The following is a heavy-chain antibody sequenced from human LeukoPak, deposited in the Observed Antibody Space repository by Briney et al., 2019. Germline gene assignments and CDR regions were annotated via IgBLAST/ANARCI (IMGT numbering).Heavy chain of an antibody. CDR2: INQDASAS. CDR1: GFTFSDYW. J-gene: IGHJ4*02. V-gene: IGHV3-7*01. D-gene: IGHD3-16*01. CDR3: ARKVGDY. Sequence: GGSLRLSCAASGFTFSDYWMSWVRQAPGQGLEWVANINQDASASHYIDSVKGRFTISRDNAKNSLFLQMNRLRAEDTALYYCARKVGDYWGQGTLVTVSS.